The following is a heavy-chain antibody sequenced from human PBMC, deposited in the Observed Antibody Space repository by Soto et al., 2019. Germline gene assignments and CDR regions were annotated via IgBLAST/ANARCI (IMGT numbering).Heavy chain of an antibody. CDR3: ASGRRHYDIVTGSYYYNGLDV. CDR2: IYPGDSDT. CDR1: GYRFTSYW. Sequence: GESLKISCKGSGYRFTSYWIGSVRQMRGKGLEWMGIIYPGDSDTRYSPSFQGQVTISADKSISTAYLQSSSLKASDTGMYYCASGRRHYDIVTGSYYYNGLDVWGQGTTVTVSS. J-gene: IGHJ6*02. V-gene: IGHV5-51*01. D-gene: IGHD3-9*01.